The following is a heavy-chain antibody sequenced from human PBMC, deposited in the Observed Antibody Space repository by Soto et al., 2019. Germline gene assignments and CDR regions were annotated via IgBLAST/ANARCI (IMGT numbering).Heavy chain of an antibody. D-gene: IGHD4-17*01. CDR2: IYYSGST. J-gene: IGHJ4*02. CDR3: ARSGYYGDAIFDY. V-gene: IGHV4-59*01. Sequence: QVQLQESGPGLVKPSETLSLTCTVSGGSISSYYWSWIRQPPGKGLEWIGYIYYSGSTNYNPSLNSRDTIPVDTSTNHFSLKPGSVTAADTAVYYWARSGYYGDAIFDYWGQGTLVTVSS. CDR1: GGSISSYY.